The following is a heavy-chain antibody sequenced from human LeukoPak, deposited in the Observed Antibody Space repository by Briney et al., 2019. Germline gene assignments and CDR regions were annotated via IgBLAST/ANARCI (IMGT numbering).Heavy chain of an antibody. J-gene: IGHJ6*04. CDR3: AREGSMSTMGV. Sequence: SQTLSLTCAISGDSVSSNSAAWNWFGQSPSRGLEWLGRTYYRSKWYNDYAVSVKSRITINADTSKNQFSLQLNSVTPEDTALYYCAREGSMSTMGVWGKGTTVTVSS. V-gene: IGHV6-1*01. D-gene: IGHD5/OR15-5a*01. CDR1: GDSVSSNSAA. CDR2: TYYRSKWYN.